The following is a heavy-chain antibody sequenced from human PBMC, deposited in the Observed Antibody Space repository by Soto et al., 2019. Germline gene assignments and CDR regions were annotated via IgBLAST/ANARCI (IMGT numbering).Heavy chain of an antibody. Sequence: QVQLVQSGAEVKKPGASVKVSCKASGYTFSTYGLSWVRQAPGQGLERLGWISAYNGNTDYAQKHQSRAIMTTNTSTSTAYMELRRLRADDTAVYYCARDSPPADYWGQGTLVTVSS. V-gene: IGHV1-18*01. CDR2: ISAYNGNT. J-gene: IGHJ4*02. CDR3: ARDSPPADY. CDR1: GYTFSTYG.